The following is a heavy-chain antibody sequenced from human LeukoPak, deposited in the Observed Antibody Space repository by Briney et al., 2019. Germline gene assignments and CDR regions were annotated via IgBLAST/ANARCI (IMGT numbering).Heavy chain of an antibody. Sequence: SETLSLTCTVSGGSISSSSYYWGWIRQPPGKGLEWIGSIYYSGSTYYNPSLKSRVTISVDTSKNQFSLKLSSVTAGDTAVYYCARQTMTTADAFDIWGQGTMVTVSS. CDR3: ARQTMTTADAFDI. D-gene: IGHD4-17*01. V-gene: IGHV4-39*01. CDR2: IYYSGST. CDR1: GGSISSSSYY. J-gene: IGHJ3*02.